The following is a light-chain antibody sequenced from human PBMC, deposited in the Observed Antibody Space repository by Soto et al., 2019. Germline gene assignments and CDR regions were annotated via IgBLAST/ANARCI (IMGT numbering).Light chain of an antibody. Sequence: DIQMTQSPSTLSASVGDRVTITCRASQSVSSWLAWYQQKPGKAPTLLIHTASTLQSGVPSRFSGSGSGTDFTLIISSLQPDDFATYFCQQYNSYSQWTFGQGTKVEIK. CDR1: QSVSSW. CDR3: QQYNSYSQWT. J-gene: IGKJ1*01. V-gene: IGKV1-5*03. CDR2: TAS.